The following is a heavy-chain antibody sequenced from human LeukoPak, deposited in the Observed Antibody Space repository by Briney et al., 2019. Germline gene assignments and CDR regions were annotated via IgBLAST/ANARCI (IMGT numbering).Heavy chain of an antibody. CDR2: ISSSSNII. J-gene: IGHJ4*02. CDR1: GFSFSNYN. CDR3: ARDFAREFTIGY. Sequence: PGGSLRLSCAASGFSFSNYNMNWVRQPPGKGLQWVSYISSSSNIIYYPDSVKCRFTFSRTNANKSLFLQINSLRAETTALYYCARDFAREFTIGYWGQGALVTACS. V-gene: IGHV3-48*01. D-gene: IGHD3-10*01.